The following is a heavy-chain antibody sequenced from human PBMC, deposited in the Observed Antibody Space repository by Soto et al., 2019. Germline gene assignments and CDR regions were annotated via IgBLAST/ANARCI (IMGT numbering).Heavy chain of an antibody. Sequence: PSETLSLTCNVSVGSVSSGGYYWSWIRQHSGRGLEWIGYFYYSGSTYYNPSLKSRLSILVDRSKNQFSLSLRSVTAADTAVYFCARGKRNRDLRVDFDSWGQGTLVTVSS. CDR1: VGSVSSGGYY. V-gene: IGHV4-31*03. D-gene: IGHD3-10*01. CDR3: ARGKRNRDLRVDFDS. CDR2: FYYSGST. J-gene: IGHJ4*02.